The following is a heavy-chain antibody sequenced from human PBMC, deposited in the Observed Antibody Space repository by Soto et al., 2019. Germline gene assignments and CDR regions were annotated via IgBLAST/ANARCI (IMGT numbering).Heavy chain of an antibody. D-gene: IGHD1-1*01. CDR3: TTEDRPEPPYYYYYYGMGV. J-gene: IGHJ6*02. CDR1: GFTFSNAW. V-gene: IGHV3-15*01. Sequence: PGGSLRLSCAASGFTFSNAWMSWVRQAPGKGLEWVGRIKSKTDGGTTDYAAPVKGRFTISRDESKNTLYVQMNSLKTADTAVYYCTTEDRPEPPYYYYYYGMGVWGQGTTVTVSS. CDR2: IKSKTDGGTT.